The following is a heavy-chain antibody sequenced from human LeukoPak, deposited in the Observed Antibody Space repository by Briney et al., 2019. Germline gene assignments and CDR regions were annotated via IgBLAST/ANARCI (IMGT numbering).Heavy chain of an antibody. V-gene: IGHV3-23*01. CDR3: AKGYCSGGSCYNWYFDL. D-gene: IGHD2-15*01. CDR2: ISGSGGST. Sequence: PGGSLRLSCAASGFTFSSYAMSWVRQAPRKGLEWVSGISGSGGSTYHADSVKGRFTISRDNSKNTLYLQMNSLRAEDTALYYCAKGYCSGGSCYNWYFDLWGRGTLVTVSS. CDR1: GFTFSSYA. J-gene: IGHJ2*01.